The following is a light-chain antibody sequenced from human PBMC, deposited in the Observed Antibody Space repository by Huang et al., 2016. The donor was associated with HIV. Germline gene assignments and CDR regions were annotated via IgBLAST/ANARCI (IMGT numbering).Light chain of an antibody. CDR3: QQTYGTPTT. CDR1: QSTSEY. J-gene: IGKJ2*01. CDR2: LAS. V-gene: IGKV1-39*01. Sequence: DIQMTQSPSSLSASVGDRVTLTCRASQSTSEYVHWYQQKPGKAPKLLIYLASNLQSGVPSRFSGSGSGKDFTLTIRSLQPEDFATYYCQQTYGTPTTFGQGTKLDIK.